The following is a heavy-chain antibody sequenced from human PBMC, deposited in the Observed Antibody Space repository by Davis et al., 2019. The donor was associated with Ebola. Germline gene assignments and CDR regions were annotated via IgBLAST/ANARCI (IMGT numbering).Heavy chain of an antibody. CDR1: GYTFTSYG. J-gene: IGHJ6*02. V-gene: IGHV1-18*04. CDR3: ARDTFGGVIVSTEYGMDV. D-gene: IGHD3-16*02. CDR2: ISAYNGNT. Sequence: AASVKVSCKASGYTFTSYGISWVRQAPGQGLEWMGWISAYNGNTNYAQKLQGRVTMTTDTSTSTAYMELRSLRSDDTAVYYCARDTFGGVIVSTEYGMDVWGQGTTVTVSS.